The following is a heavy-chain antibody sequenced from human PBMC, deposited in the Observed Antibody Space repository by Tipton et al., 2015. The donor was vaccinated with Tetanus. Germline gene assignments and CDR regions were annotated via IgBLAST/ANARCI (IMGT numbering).Heavy chain of an antibody. Sequence: QLVQSGAEVKKPGSSVKVSCKASGGTFRYHAISWVRQAPGQGLEWMGGIIPVFGTSNYAQNFQDRVTVTADKSTSTVYMELRSLRPDDTAVYYCVRPDRYCSGGSCYLALDYWGQGTLITVSS. D-gene: IGHD2-15*01. V-gene: IGHV1-69*06. CDR3: VRPDRYCSGGSCYLALDY. J-gene: IGHJ4*02. CDR1: GGTFRYHA. CDR2: IIPVFGTS.